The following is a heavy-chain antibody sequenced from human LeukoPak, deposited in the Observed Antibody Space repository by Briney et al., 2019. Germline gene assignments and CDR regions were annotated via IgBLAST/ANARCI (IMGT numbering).Heavy chain of an antibody. CDR3: ARRLAVTGSPAFDI. CDR2: IYSSGST. V-gene: IGHV4-59*08. J-gene: IGHJ3*02. CDR1: GGSISSYY. Sequence: PSETLSLTCTVSGGSISSYYWSWIRQPPGKGLEWIGYIYSSGSTNYNPSLKSRVTISVDTSMHQFSLRLSPVTAADTAVYYCARRLAVTGSPAFDIWGQGTMVTVSS. D-gene: IGHD6-19*01.